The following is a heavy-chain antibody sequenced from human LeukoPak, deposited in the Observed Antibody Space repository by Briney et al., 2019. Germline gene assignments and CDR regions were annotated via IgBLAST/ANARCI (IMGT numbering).Heavy chain of an antibody. CDR3: ARDLFEDYYDSSGYYAPFGY. V-gene: IGHV3-30-3*01. J-gene: IGHJ4*02. D-gene: IGHD3-22*01. CDR2: ISYDGSNK. Sequence: GGSPRLSCAASGFTFSSYAMHWVRQAPGKGLEWVAVISYDGSNKYYADSVKGRFTISRDNSKNTLYLQMNSLRAEDTAVYYCARDLFEDYYDSSGYYAPFGYWGQGTLVTVSS. CDR1: GFTFSSYA.